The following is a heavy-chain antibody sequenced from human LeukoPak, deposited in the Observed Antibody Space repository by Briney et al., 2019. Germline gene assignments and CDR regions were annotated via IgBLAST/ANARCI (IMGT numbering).Heavy chain of an antibody. CDR3: ARFPYDILTGYYAFDY. D-gene: IGHD3-9*01. V-gene: IGHV3-21*04. Sequence: GGSLRLSCAASGFMFSSYTMNWARPAPGKGLEWVSSISSSSSYIYYADSVKGRFTISRDNSKNSLYLQMNSLRAEDTAVYYCARFPYDILTGYYAFDYWGQGTLVTVSS. CDR2: ISSSSSYI. J-gene: IGHJ4*02. CDR1: GFMFSSYT.